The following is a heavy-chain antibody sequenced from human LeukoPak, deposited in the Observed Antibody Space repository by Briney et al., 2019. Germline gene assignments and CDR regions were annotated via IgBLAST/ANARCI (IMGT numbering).Heavy chain of an antibody. D-gene: IGHD3-10*01. Sequence: QPGGSLRLSCAASGFTFSSYGMHWVRQAPGKGLEWVAVISYDGSNKYYADSVKGRSTISRDNSKNTLYLQMNSLRAEDTAVYYCAKDREVVTMVRGVPYYYYGMDVWGQGTTVTVSS. CDR3: AKDREVVTMVRGVPYYYYGMDV. J-gene: IGHJ6*02. CDR1: GFTFSSYG. CDR2: ISYDGSNK. V-gene: IGHV3-30*18.